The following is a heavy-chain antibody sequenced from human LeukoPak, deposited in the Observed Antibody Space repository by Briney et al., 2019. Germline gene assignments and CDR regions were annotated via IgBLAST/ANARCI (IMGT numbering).Heavy chain of an antibody. J-gene: IGHJ3*01. CDR1: EYTFTDYW. CDR2: IYPADSDT. V-gene: IGHV5-51*01. CDR3: ARLRGYSGPKDPFDL. Sequence: GESLKISCKGSEYTFTDYWIGWVRQMPGKRLKWMGIIYPADSDTRYGPSFQGQVTISADKFTTTIYLEWSSLKASDTAMYFCARLRGYSGPKDPFDLWGQGTLVTVSS. D-gene: IGHD3-10*01.